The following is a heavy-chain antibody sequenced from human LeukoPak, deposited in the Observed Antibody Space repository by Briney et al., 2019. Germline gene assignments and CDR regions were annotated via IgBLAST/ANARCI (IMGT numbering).Heavy chain of an antibody. D-gene: IGHD6-6*01. Sequence: GGSLRLSCAASEFTFSSYAMSWVRQAPGKGLEWVSAISGSGGGTYYADSVKGRFTISRDNSKNTLYLQMNSLRAEDTAVYYCAKDQKYSSSTSDYWGQGTLVTVSS. CDR1: EFTFSSYA. CDR3: AKDQKYSSSTSDY. V-gene: IGHV3-23*01. CDR2: ISGSGGGT. J-gene: IGHJ4*02.